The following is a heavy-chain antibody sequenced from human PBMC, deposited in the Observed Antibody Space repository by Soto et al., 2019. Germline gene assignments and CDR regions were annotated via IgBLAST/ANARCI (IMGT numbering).Heavy chain of an antibody. Sequence: QVQLQESGPGLVKPSGTLSLTCAVSGGSISSSNWWSWVRQPPGKGLEWIGEIYHSGSTNYNPSPTRRLTISVVQSKNQFSLELSSATAAATAVYFCPRVVGGYYDGLGVWGQGTTVTVSS. J-gene: IGHJ6*02. V-gene: IGHV4-4*02. CDR3: PRVVGGYYDGLGV. D-gene: IGHD3-16*01. CDR2: IYHSGST. CDR1: GGSISSSNW.